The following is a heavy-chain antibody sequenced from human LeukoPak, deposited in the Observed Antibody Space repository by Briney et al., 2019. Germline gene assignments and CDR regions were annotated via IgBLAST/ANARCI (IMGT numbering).Heavy chain of an antibody. Sequence: GGSLRLSCAASGFTFSSYAMHWVRQAPGKGLEGVAVISYDGSDYYADSVKGRFIISRDNSRDTLYLEMNSLTTEDRAVYYCARANSSAWHNFDFWGQGTLVTVSS. CDR1: GFTFSSYA. V-gene: IGHV3-30-3*01. J-gene: IGHJ4*02. D-gene: IGHD6-19*01. CDR2: ISYDGSD. CDR3: ARANSSAWHNFDF.